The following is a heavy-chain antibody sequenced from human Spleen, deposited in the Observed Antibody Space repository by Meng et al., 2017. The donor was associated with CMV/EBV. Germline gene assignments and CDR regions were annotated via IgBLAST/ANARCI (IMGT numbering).Heavy chain of an antibody. Sequence: GESLKISCAASGFTFSDYTMNWFRQVPGKGLEWPSYISADSTATYYADSVRGRFTISRDNANDSLYLQMNSLRAEDTALYYCARGGNKWELLSLGFDPWGQGTLVTVSS. D-gene: IGHD2/OR15-2a*01. CDR2: ISADSTAT. CDR1: GFTFSDYT. V-gene: IGHV3-48*04. CDR3: ARGGNKWELLSLGFDP. J-gene: IGHJ5*02.